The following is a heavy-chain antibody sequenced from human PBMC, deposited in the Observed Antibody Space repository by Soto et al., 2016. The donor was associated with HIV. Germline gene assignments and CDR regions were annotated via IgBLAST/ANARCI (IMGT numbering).Heavy chain of an antibody. CDR3: ARGVKDLTVILDY. D-gene: IGHD2-15*01. CDR1: GYTFTNYD. J-gene: IGHJ4*02. CDR2: MNPDNGNT. Sequence: QVQLVQSGAEVKKPGSSVKVSCKTSGYTFTNYDINWVRQADGQGPEWMGWMNPDNGNTEFAQNFQDRVTFTRNRSISTAYLELNNLTSDDTALYYCARGVKDLTVILDYWGQGTLVTVSS. V-gene: IGHV1-8*03.